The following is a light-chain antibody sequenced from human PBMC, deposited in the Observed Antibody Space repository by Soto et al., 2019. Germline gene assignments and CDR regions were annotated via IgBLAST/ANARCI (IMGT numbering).Light chain of an antibody. CDR3: ISYTGSSTSYV. CDR1: KSDIGSYNY. Sequence: QSAVTHPASLSWSPRQSITMSCRRTKSDIGSYNYVAWYQQFQGKTPKILIYGVSNRPSGVSSRFSGSKSGNTASLTISGLQAEDEADYYCISYTGSSTSYVFGSGPKVTVL. J-gene: IGLJ1*01. CDR2: GVS. V-gene: IGLV2-14*01.